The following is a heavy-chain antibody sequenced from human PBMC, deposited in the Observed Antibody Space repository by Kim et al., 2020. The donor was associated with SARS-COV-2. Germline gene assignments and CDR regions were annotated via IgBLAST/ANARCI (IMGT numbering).Heavy chain of an antibody. Sequence: SETLSLTCTVSSDSITAYYWSWIRQLPGKGLEWIGYTFYSGSTNYNPSLNSRFTISWDTSRNQFSLDLTSVTHADTAVYYCARSVGRVTWHQFVYSGQG. CDR3: ARSVGRVTWHQFVY. J-gene: IGHJ4*02. CDR2: TFYSGST. CDR1: SDSITAYY. V-gene: IGHV4-59*01. D-gene: IGHD1-26*01.